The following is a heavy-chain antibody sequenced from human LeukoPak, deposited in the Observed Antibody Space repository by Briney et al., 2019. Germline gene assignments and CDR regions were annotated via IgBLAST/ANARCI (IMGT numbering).Heavy chain of an antibody. CDR2: INYSGST. V-gene: IGHV4-31*02. CDR3: ARDEAIFGAGYYYGMDV. J-gene: IGHJ6*02. D-gene: IGHD3-3*01. Sequence: WVRQHPGKGLEWIGYINYSGSTYYNPSLKSRVTISIDTSQNQFSLKLSSVTAADTAVYYCARDEAIFGAGYYYGMDVWGQGTTVTVSS.